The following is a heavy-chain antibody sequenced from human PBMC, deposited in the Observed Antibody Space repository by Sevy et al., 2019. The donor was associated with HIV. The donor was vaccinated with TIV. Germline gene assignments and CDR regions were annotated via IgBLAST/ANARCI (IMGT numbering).Heavy chain of an antibody. CDR1: GFTFSSYG. V-gene: IGHV3-30*18. J-gene: IGHJ2*01. CDR3: AKGAVENIVVVTAILDWYFDL. D-gene: IGHD2-21*02. CDR2: ISYDGSNK. Sequence: GSLRLSCAASGFTFSSYGMHWVRQAPGKGLEWVAVISYDGSNKYYADSVKGRFTISRDNSKNTLYLQMNSLRAEDTAVYYCAKGAVENIVVVTAILDWYFDLWGRGTLVTVSS.